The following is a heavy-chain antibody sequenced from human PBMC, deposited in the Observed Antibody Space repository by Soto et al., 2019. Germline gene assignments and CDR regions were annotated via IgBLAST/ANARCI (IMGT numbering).Heavy chain of an antibody. CDR1: GYTFTSYG. J-gene: IGHJ3*02. V-gene: IGHV1-18*04. Sequence: ASVKVSCKASGYTFTSYGISWVRQAPGQGLEWMGWISSYYGNTNYAQRLQGRVTMNTDTSTSTAYMELRSLRSDDTAVYFCASERESYDFWSGYPRARGPFDIWGQGTMVTVSS. CDR2: ISSYYGNT. D-gene: IGHD3-3*01. CDR3: ASERESYDFWSGYPRARGPFDI.